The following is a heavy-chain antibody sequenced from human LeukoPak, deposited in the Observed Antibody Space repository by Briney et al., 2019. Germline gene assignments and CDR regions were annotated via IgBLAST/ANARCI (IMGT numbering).Heavy chain of an antibody. D-gene: IGHD1-20*01. Sequence: PGGSLRLSCAASGFTFSTYSMNWVRQAPGKGLEWVSVIYSGGSTYYADSVKGRFTISRDNSKNTLYLQMNSLRAEDTAVYYCARGGNNWNDGLDYWGQGTLVTVSS. V-gene: IGHV3-66*01. CDR3: ARGGNNWNDGLDY. CDR2: IYSGGST. CDR1: GFTFSTYS. J-gene: IGHJ4*02.